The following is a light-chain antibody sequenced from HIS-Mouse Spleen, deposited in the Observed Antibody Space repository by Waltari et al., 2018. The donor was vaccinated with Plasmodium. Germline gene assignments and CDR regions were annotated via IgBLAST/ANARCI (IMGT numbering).Light chain of an antibody. CDR2: GAS. Sequence: EIVMTQSPATLSVSPGEKANPSRRASQSVSSNLAWYQQKPGQAPRLLIYGASTRATGIPARFSGSGSGTEFTLTISSLQSEDFAVYYCQQYNNWSFTFGPGTKVDIK. V-gene: IGKV3-15*01. J-gene: IGKJ3*01. CDR3: QQYNNWSFT. CDR1: QSVSSN.